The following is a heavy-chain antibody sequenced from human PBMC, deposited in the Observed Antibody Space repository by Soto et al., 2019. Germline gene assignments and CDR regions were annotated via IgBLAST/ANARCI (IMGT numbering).Heavy chain of an antibody. J-gene: IGHJ6*02. CDR3: AIDYDDILTGYIGASYGMDV. D-gene: IGHD3-9*01. Sequence: GGSLRLSCAASGFTFSSYWMSWVRQAPGKGLEWVANIKQDGSEKYYVDSVKGRFTISRDNAKNSLYLQMNSLRAEDTAVYYCAIDYDDILTGYIGASYGMDVWGQGTTVTVSS. CDR2: IKQDGSEK. V-gene: IGHV3-7*05. CDR1: GFTFSSYW.